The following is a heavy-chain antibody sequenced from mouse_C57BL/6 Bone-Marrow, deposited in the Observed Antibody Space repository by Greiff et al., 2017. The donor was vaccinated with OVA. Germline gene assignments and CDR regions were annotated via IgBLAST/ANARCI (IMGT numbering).Heavy chain of an antibody. J-gene: IGHJ2*01. D-gene: IGHD2-3*01. CDR2: IDPSGSGT. CDR3: ARGGGSYDY. V-gene: IGHV1-52*01. Sequence: QVQLQQPGAELVKPGSSVKLSCKASGYTFTSYWMHWVKQRPLQGLEWIGNIDPSGSGTHYHAKFKGQATMSVDKPSNTAYLQLSSLMSEDSAVDYCARGGGSYDYWGQGTTLTVSS. CDR1: GYTFTSYW.